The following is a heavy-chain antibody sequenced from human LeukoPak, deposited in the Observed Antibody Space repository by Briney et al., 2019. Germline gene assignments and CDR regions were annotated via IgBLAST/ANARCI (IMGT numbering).Heavy chain of an antibody. Sequence: SETLSLTCSVTGVSISSQYWSWVRQPPGRGLEWIGYVFYGGGKNYNPSLQSRVTISADTTNNQSSLHLTSVTAADTAFYYCAKGSYQRGWFDPWGQGVLVTVSS. CDR3: AKGSYQRGWFDP. CDR2: VFYGGGK. J-gene: IGHJ5*02. V-gene: IGHV4-59*11. D-gene: IGHD2-2*01. CDR1: GVSISSQY.